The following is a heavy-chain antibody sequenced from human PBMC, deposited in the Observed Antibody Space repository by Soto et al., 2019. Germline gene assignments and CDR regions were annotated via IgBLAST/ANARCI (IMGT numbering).Heavy chain of an antibody. CDR2: IIPVVGIA. J-gene: IGHJ6*02. CDR3: AREDRDRETGLVPAAIDGMDV. D-gene: IGHD2-2*01. V-gene: IGHV1-18*01. Sequence: ASVKVSCTASAYTFTNSGITWVRQAPGQGLEWIGWIIPVVGIANYAQKLQGRVTITADTSTSTAYMELSSLRSDDTAVYYCAREDRDRETGLVPAAIDGMDVWGQGTTVTVSS. CDR1: AYTFTNSG.